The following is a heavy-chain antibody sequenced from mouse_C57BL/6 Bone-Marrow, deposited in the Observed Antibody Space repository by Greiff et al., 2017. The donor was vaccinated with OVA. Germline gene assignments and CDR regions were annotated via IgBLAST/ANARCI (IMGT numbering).Heavy chain of an antibody. CDR1: GYTFTSYD. Sequence: QVQLQQSGPELVKPGASVKLSCKASGYTFTSYDINWVKQRPGQGLEWIGWIYPRDGSTKYNEKFKGKATLTVDTSSSPAYMELHRLTSEDSAVYFCARSLSTVVARDWYFDVWGTGTTVTVSS. D-gene: IGHD1-1*01. V-gene: IGHV1-85*01. J-gene: IGHJ1*03. CDR2: IYPRDGST. CDR3: ARSLSTVVARDWYFDV.